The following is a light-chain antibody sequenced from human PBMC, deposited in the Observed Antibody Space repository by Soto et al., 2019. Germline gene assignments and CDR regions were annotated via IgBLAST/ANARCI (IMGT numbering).Light chain of an antibody. Sequence: QSVLTQPTSASGSPGQSVTVSCTGTSSDVGFYDYVSWYQQHPGKAHKLIIYEVSTRPSAVPDRFSGSKSGTSASLTVSGLQAEDEADYYCSSYVGNNNPHAFGTGTKVTVL. CDR2: EVS. J-gene: IGLJ1*01. CDR1: SSDVGFYDY. CDR3: SSYVGNNNPHA. V-gene: IGLV2-8*01.